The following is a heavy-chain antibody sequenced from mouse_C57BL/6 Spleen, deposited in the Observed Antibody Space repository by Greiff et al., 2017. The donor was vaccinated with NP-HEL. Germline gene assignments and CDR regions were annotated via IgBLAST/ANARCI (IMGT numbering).Heavy chain of an antibody. J-gene: IGHJ2*01. CDR3: ARARDGYDHYFDY. D-gene: IGHD2-2*01. CDR2: INYDGSST. CDR1: GFTFSDYY. V-gene: IGHV5-16*01. Sequence: EVKLMESEGGLVQPGRSMKLSCTASGFTFSDYYMAWVRQVPEKGLEWVANINYDGSSTYYLDSLKSRFIISRDNAKNILYLQMSSLKSEDTATYYCARARDGYDHYFDYWGQGTTLTVSS.